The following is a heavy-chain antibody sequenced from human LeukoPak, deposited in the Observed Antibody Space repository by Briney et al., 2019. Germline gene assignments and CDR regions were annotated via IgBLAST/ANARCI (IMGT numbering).Heavy chain of an antibody. CDR2: IYHTGTT. CDR3: ARTTVTYNRFDP. CDR1: GYSISSAYY. V-gene: IGHV4-38-2*02. D-gene: IGHD4-11*01. J-gene: IGHJ5*02. Sequence: SETLSLTCTVSGYSISSAYYWGWIRQPPGKGLEWIGSIYHTGTTFYNPSLRSRVPISVDTSKNQFSLKLSSVTAADTAMYYCARTTVTYNRFDPWGQGTLVTVSS.